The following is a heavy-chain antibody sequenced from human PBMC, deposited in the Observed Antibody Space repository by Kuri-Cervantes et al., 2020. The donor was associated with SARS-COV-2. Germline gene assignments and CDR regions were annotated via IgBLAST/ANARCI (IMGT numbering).Heavy chain of an antibody. Sequence: ASVKVSCKASGYIFTDYALHWVRQAPGQRLEWMGWINAVNGNPKYSQKFQGRVTITRDTSASTAYMELSSLRSEDTALYYCARDRGSQWLAFYDAFDIWGQGTMVTVSS. D-gene: IGHD6-19*01. J-gene: IGHJ3*02. V-gene: IGHV1-3*01. CDR1: GYIFTDYA. CDR3: ARDRGSQWLAFYDAFDI. CDR2: INAVNGNP.